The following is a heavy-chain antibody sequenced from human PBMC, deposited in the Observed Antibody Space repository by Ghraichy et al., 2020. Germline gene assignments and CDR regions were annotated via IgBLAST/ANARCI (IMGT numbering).Heavy chain of an antibody. D-gene: IGHD4-17*01. CDR2: IYYSGST. Sequence: GSLSLTCTVSGGSISSYYWSWIRQPPGKGLEWIGYIYYSGSTNYNPSLKSRVTISVDTSKNQFSLKLSSVTAADTAVYYCARIDYGPTSGHFDYWGQGTLVTVSS. V-gene: IGHV4-59*01. J-gene: IGHJ4*02. CDR1: GGSISSYY. CDR3: ARIDYGPTSGHFDY.